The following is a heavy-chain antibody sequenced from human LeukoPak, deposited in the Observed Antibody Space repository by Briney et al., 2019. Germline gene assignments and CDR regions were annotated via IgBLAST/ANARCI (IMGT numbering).Heavy chain of an antibody. D-gene: IGHD4-23*01. Sequence: GASVKVSCKASGYTFTSNDIHWVRQATGQGLEWMGWMNPNSGNTGYAQMFQGRVTMTRDTSISTAYMDLSNLRSEDTAVYYCARGGDYGGNPFDYWGRGTLVTVSS. CDR1: GYTFTSND. CDR3: ARGGDYGGNPFDY. V-gene: IGHV1-8*01. CDR2: MNPNSGNT. J-gene: IGHJ4*02.